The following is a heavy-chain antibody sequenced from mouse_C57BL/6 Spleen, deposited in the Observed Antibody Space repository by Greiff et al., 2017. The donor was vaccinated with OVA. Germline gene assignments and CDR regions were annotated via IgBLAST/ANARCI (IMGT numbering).Heavy chain of an antibody. J-gene: IGHJ4*01. D-gene: IGHD1-1*01. CDR2: ISGGGGNT. CDR3: ARHPYYGSSLYAMDY. CDR1: GFTFSSYT. V-gene: IGHV5-9*01. Sequence: EVKVEESGGGLVKPGGSLKLSCAASGFTFSSYTMSWVRQTPEKRLEWVATISGGGGNTYYPDSVKGRFTISRDNAKNTLYLQMSSLRSEDTALYYCARHPYYGSSLYAMDYWGQGTSVTVSS.